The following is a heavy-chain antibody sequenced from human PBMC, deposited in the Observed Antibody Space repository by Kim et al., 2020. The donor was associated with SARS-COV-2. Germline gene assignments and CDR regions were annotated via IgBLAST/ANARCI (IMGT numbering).Heavy chain of an antibody. D-gene: IGHD6-19*01. Sequence: ASVKVSCKASGYTFTGYYMHWVRQAPGQGLEWMGWINPNSGGTNYAQKFQGRVTMTRDTSISTAYMELSRLRSDDTAVYYCARAKGIAVAGTLIDYWGQGTLVTVSS. V-gene: IGHV1-2*02. J-gene: IGHJ4*02. CDR2: INPNSGGT. CDR1: GYTFTGYY. CDR3: ARAKGIAVAGTLIDY.